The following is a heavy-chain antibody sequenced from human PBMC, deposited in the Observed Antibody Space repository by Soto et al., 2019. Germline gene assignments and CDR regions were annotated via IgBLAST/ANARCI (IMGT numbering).Heavy chain of an antibody. J-gene: IGHJ3*02. D-gene: IGHD2-21*02. CDR3: ARDRGVVVTDTDAFDI. CDR2: IIPIFGTA. CDR1: GGTFSSYA. Sequence: AAVKVSCKASGGTFSSYAISWVRQAPGQGLEWMGGIIPIFGTANYAQKFQGRVTITADESTSTAYMELSSLRSEDTAVYYCARDRGVVVTDTDAFDIWGQGTMVTVS. V-gene: IGHV1-69*13.